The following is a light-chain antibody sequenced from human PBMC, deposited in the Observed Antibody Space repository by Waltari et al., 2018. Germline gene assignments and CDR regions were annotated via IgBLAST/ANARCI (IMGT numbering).Light chain of an antibody. CDR3: CSYAGSYTSGV. J-gene: IGLJ1*01. Sequence: QSALTQPRSVSGSPGQSVTIPSTGTTSDVGGINYAPCYQQHPAKAPKLMIYDVSKRPSGVPDRFSGSKSGNTASLTISGLQAEDEADYYCCSYAGSYTSGVFGTGTKVTVL. V-gene: IGLV2-11*01. CDR2: DVS. CDR1: TSDVGGINY.